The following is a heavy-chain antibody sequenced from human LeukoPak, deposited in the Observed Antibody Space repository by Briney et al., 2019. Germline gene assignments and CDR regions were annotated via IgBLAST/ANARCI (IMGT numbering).Heavy chain of an antibody. CDR2: ISSSGSTI. Sequence: PGGSLRLSCEASGFXFSLYSMNWVRQAPGKGLEWVSSISSSGSTIYYADSVKGRFTISRDDAKNSLYLQMSSLRAEDTAVYYCARDRSSTWYSDWGQGTLVTVSS. V-gene: IGHV3-21*01. D-gene: IGHD6-13*01. CDR3: ARDRSSTWYSD. CDR1: GFXFSLYS. J-gene: IGHJ4*02.